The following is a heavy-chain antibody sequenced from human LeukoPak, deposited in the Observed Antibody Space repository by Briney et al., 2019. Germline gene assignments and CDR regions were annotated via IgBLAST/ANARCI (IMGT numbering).Heavy chain of an antibody. V-gene: IGHV4-39*01. CDR2: IYYSGST. CDR3: ARLCGGDCYSLDY. CDR1: GGSISSISYY. Sequence: SDTLSLTCTVSGGSISSISYYWGWIRQPPGKGLEWIGNIYYSGSTYHNPSLKSRVTISVDTSKNQFSLKLSSVTAADTAVYYCARLCGGDCYSLDYWGQGTLVTVSS. J-gene: IGHJ4*02. D-gene: IGHD2-21*02.